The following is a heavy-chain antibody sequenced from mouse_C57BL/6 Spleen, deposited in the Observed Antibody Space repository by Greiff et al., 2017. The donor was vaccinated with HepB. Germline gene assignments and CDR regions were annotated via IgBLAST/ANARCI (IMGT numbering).Heavy chain of an antibody. Sequence: VQLQQSGPGLVQPSQSLSITCTASGFSFTSYGVHWVRQSPGKGLEWLGVIWSGGSTDYNAAFISRLSISKDNSKSKVFFKMNSLQADDTAIYYCARPSIYGGYGFAYWGQGTLVTVSA. CDR2: IWSGGST. V-gene: IGHV2-2*01. D-gene: IGHD2-3*01. CDR3: ARPSIYGGYGFAY. CDR1: GFSFTSYG. J-gene: IGHJ3*01.